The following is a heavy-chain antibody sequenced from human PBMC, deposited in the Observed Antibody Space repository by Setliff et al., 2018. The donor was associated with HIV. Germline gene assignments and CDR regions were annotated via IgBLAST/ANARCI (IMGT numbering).Heavy chain of an antibody. V-gene: IGHV3-7*03. Sequence: PGGSLRLSCAASGFTFSSYWMSWVRQAPGKGLEWVANIKQNGNERAYVDSAKGRFTISRDNSKNTLYLQMNSLRAEDTAVYYCAKDRALGYCSSTSCYGADAFDIWGQGTMVT. CDR1: GFTFSSYW. J-gene: IGHJ3*02. D-gene: IGHD2-2*01. CDR2: IKQNGNER. CDR3: AKDRALGYCSSTSCYGADAFDI.